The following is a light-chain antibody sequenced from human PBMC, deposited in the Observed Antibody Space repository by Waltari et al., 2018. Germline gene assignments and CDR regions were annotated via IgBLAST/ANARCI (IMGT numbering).Light chain of an antibody. CDR1: NLESKS. CDR3: QVWDANTDPGV. J-gene: IGLJ1*01. CDR2: YDS. V-gene: IGLV3-21*01. Sequence: SYVLTQPPSVAVAPGETARVTCGGNNLESKSVHWYQQKPGQAPVLVISYDSDRPSGIPERFSGSNSGDTATLTISRVEAGDESDYYCQVWDANTDPGVFGTGTEVTVL.